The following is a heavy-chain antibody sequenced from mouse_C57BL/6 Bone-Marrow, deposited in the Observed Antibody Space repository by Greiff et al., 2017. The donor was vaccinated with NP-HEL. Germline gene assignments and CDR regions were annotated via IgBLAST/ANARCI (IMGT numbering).Heavy chain of an antibody. J-gene: IGHJ3*01. CDR3: ARELSKFFYAY. V-gene: IGHV14-4*01. CDR1: GFTITDDY. CDR2: FDPENGDT. Sequence: EVQLQQSGAELVRPGASVKLSCTASGFTITDDYMHWVKQRPAQGLEWIGWFDPENGDTEYASKFQGKATLTADTSSSTAYLQLSSLTSEDSAVYFCARELSKFFYAYWDRGTRVTVSA.